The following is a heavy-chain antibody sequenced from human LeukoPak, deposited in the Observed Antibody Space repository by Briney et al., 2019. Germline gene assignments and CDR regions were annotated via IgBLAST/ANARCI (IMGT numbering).Heavy chain of an antibody. J-gene: IGHJ4*02. CDR2: IRFDGSDI. D-gene: IGHD3-9*01. Sequence: GGSLRLSCAASGLTFSSSGMHWVRQAPGKGLEWVASIRFDGSDIYYGDSVKGRFTISRDNSKNTLYLHLNSLRGEDTAVYYCAKDHATYDFLTGYPAYWGQGIPVIVSS. V-gene: IGHV3-30*02. CDR3: AKDHATYDFLTGYPAY. CDR1: GLTFSSSG.